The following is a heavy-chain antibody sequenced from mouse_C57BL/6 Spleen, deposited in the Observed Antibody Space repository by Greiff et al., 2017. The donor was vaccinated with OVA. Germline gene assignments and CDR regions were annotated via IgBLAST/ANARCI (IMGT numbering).Heavy chain of an antibody. CDR2: INPNNGGT. D-gene: IGHD1-1*01. Sequence: EVQLQQSGPELVKPGASVKLSCKASGYTFTDYNMHWVKQSPGKSLEWIGYINPNNGGTSYNQKFKGKATLTVNKSSSTAYIELRSLTSEDSAVYYCAREEVYYYGSSVFDYWGQGTTLTVSS. J-gene: IGHJ2*01. V-gene: IGHV1-22*01. CDR3: AREEVYYYGSSVFDY. CDR1: GYTFTDYN.